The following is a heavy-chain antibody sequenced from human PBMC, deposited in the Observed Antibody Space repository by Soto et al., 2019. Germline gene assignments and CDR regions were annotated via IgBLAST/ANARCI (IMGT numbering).Heavy chain of an antibody. CDR1: GGSISSYY. J-gene: IGHJ6*03. CDR3: ARYTRYSSSWPRFYYYMDV. CDR2: IYYSGST. D-gene: IGHD6-13*01. Sequence: SETLSLTCTVSGGSISSYYWSWIRQPPGKGLEWIGYIYYSGSTNYNPSLKSRITISVDTSKNQFSLKLSSVTAADTAVYYCARYTRYSSSWPRFYYYMDVWGKGTTVTVSS. V-gene: IGHV4-59*01.